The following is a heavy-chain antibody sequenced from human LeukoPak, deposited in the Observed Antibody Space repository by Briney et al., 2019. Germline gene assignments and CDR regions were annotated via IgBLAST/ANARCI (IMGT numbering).Heavy chain of an antibody. CDR1: GFTFSSYA. Sequence: GGSLRLSCAASGFTFSSYAMSWVRQAPGKGLEWVSAISGSDNSTYYADSVKGRFTISRDNSKNTLYLQMNSLRAEDTAVYYCAKDPMTTVTTIAYWGQGTLVTVSS. CDR3: AKDPMTTVTTIAY. V-gene: IGHV3-23*01. J-gene: IGHJ4*02. CDR2: ISGSDNST. D-gene: IGHD4-17*01.